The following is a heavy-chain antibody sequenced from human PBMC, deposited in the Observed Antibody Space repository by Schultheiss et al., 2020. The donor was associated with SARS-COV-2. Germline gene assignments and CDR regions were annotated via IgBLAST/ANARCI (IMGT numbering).Heavy chain of an antibody. J-gene: IGHJ4*02. Sequence: KISCKASGGTFSSYAISWVRQAPGQGLEWMGGIIPIFGTANYAQKFQGRVTITADESTSTAYMELSSLRSEDTAVYYCAADGEGVPAASFDYWGQGTLVTVSS. CDR2: IIPIFGTA. CDR3: AADGEGVPAASFDY. CDR1: GGTFSSYA. D-gene: IGHD2-2*01. V-gene: IGHV1-69*01.